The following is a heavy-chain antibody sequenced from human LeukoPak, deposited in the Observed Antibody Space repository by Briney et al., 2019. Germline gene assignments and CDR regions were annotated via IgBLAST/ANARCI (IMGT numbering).Heavy chain of an antibody. D-gene: IGHD3-3*01. CDR2: IYTSGST. Sequence: PSETLSHTCTVSGGSISSYYWSWIRQPAGKGLEWIGRIYTSGSTNYNPSLKSRVTISVDKSKNQFSLKLSSVTAADTAVYYCARETSPLRFLEWLLSFAYWGQGTLVTVSS. CDR3: ARETSPLRFLEWLLSFAY. CDR1: GGSISSYY. V-gene: IGHV4-4*07. J-gene: IGHJ4*02.